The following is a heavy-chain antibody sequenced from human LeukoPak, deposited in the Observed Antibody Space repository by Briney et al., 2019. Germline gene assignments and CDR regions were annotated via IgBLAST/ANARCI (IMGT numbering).Heavy chain of an antibody. Sequence: PGGSLRLSCAASGFTFSNAWMSWVRQAPGKGLEWVGRIKSKTDGGTTDYAAPVKGRFTISRDDSKNTLYLQMNSLKTEGTAVYYCTTDGSRSSSWLFDYWGQGTLVTVSS. D-gene: IGHD6-13*01. CDR3: TTDGSRSSSWLFDY. J-gene: IGHJ4*02. CDR2: IKSKTDGGTT. V-gene: IGHV3-15*01. CDR1: GFTFSNAW.